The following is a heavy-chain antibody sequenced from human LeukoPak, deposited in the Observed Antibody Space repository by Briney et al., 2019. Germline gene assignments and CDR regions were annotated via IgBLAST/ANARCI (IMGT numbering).Heavy chain of an antibody. J-gene: IGHJ5*02. CDR2: INHSGST. D-gene: IGHD6-13*01. Sequence: PSETLSLTCAVYGGSFSGYYWSWIRQPPGKGLEWIGEINHSGSTNYSPSLKSRVTISVDTSKNQFSLKLSSVTAADTAVYYCARQYSSSWYDGWFDPWGQGTLVTVSS. CDR1: GGSFSGYY. V-gene: IGHV4-34*01. CDR3: ARQYSSSWYDGWFDP.